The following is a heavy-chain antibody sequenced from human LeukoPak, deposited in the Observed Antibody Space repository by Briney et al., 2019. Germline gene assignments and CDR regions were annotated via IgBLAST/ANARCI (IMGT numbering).Heavy chain of an antibody. V-gene: IGHV3-23*03. D-gene: IGHD6-6*01. CDR1: GFTFSSYA. Sequence: GGSLRLSCAASGFTFSSYAMSWVRQAPGKGLEWVSVIYSGGSTYYAASVKGRFTISRDNAKNSLYLQMNSLRAEDTAVYYCARGQKVAARNWFDPWGQGTLVTVSS. CDR3: ARGQKVAARNWFDP. CDR2: IYSGGST. J-gene: IGHJ5*02.